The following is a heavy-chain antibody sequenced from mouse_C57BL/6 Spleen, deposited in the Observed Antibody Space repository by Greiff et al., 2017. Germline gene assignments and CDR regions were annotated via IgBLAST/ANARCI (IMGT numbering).Heavy chain of an antibody. Sequence: QVQLQQSGAELVRPGTSVKVSCKASGYAFTNYLIEWVKQRPGQGLEWIGVINPGSGGTNYNEKFKGKATLTADKSSSTAYMQLSSLTSEDSAVYFCARSDYCARGYFDVWGTGTTVTVSS. V-gene: IGHV1-54*01. CDR3: ARSDYCARGYFDV. D-gene: IGHD1-1*01. J-gene: IGHJ1*03. CDR2: INPGSGGT. CDR1: GYAFTNYL.